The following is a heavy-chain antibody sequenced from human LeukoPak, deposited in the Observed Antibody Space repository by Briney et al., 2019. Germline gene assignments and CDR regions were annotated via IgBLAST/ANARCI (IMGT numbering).Heavy chain of an antibody. CDR2: ISSRSTYI. Sequence: PGGSLRLSCAASGFTFSSYSMNWVRQAPGKGLEWVSSISSRSTYIYYADSVKGRFTISRDNAKNSLYLQMNSLRAEDTAIYYCARDWVGAFDIWSQGTMVTVSS. CDR3: ARDWVGAFDI. D-gene: IGHD1-26*01. CDR1: GFTFSSYS. J-gene: IGHJ3*02. V-gene: IGHV3-21*01.